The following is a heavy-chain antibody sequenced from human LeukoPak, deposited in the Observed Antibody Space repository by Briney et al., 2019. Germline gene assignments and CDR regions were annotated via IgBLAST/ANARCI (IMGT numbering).Heavy chain of an antibody. Sequence: GGSLRLSCAASGFTFSSYWMSWVRQAPGKGLEWVANIKQDGSEKYYVDSVKGRFTISRDNAKNSLYLQMNSLRAEDTAAYYCARSRPPHSSGSYSLVAFDIWGQGTMVTVSS. CDR3: ARSRPPHSSGSYSLVAFDI. CDR2: IKQDGSEK. J-gene: IGHJ3*02. V-gene: IGHV3-7*03. D-gene: IGHD1-26*01. CDR1: GFTFSSYW.